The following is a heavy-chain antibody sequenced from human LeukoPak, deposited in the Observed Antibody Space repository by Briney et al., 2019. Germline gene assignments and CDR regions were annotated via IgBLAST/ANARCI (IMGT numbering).Heavy chain of an antibody. D-gene: IGHD6-13*01. Sequence: SVKVSCKASGGTFSLYAISWVRQAPGQGLEWMGGIIPIFGTANYAQKFQGRVTITADESTSTAYMELSSLRSEDTAVYYCAMSYSSSWYGAFDIWGQGTMVTVSS. CDR1: GGTFSLYA. V-gene: IGHV1-69*13. J-gene: IGHJ3*02. CDR3: AMSYSSSWYGAFDI. CDR2: IIPIFGTA.